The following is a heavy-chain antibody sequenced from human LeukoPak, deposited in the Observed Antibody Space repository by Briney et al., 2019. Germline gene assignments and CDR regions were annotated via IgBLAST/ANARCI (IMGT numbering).Heavy chain of an antibody. CDR3: AREPLGYCSSTSCYDFDY. V-gene: IGHV3-30*04. CDR1: GFTFSSYA. D-gene: IGHD2-2*01. Sequence: PGRSLRLSCAASGFTFSSYAMHWVRQAPGKGLELVAVISYDGSNKYYADSVKGRFTISRDNSKNTLYLQMNSLRAEDTAVYYCAREPLGYCSSTSCYDFDYWGQGTLVTVSS. CDR2: ISYDGSNK. J-gene: IGHJ4*02.